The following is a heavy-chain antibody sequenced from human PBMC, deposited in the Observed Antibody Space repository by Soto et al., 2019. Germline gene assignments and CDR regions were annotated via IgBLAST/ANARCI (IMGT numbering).Heavy chain of an antibody. CDR1: GFTFSSYS. V-gene: IGHV3-21*01. J-gene: IGHJ6*02. Sequence: EVQLVESGGGLVKPGGSLRLSCAASGFTFSSYSMNLVRQAPGKGLEWVSSISSSSSYIYYADSVKGRFTISRDNAKNSLYLQMNSLRAEDTAVYYCARRLRSSWDNGMDVWGQGTTVTVSS. CDR3: ARRLRSSWDNGMDV. D-gene: IGHD6-13*01. CDR2: ISSSSSYI.